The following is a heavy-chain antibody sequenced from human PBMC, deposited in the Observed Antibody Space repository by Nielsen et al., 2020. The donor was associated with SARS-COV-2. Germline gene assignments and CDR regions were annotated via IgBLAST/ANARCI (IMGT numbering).Heavy chain of an antibody. Sequence: WVRQAPGQGLEWMGGIIPIFGTANYAQKFQGRVTITADESTSTAYMELSSLRSEDTAVYYCARAYRRAPDYWGQGTLVTVSS. CDR2: IIPIFGTA. V-gene: IGHV1-69*01. CDR3: ARAYRRAPDY. J-gene: IGHJ4*02. D-gene: IGHD3-16*02.